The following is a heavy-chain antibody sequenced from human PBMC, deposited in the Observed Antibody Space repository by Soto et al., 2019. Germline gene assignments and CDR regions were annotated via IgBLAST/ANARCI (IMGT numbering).Heavy chain of an antibody. CDR1: GGSVSSNSAA. Sequence: SQTLSLTCAISGGSVSSNSAAWNWIRQSPSRGLEWLGRTYYGSKWYNDYAVSVKSRITINPDTSKNQFSLQLNSVTPEDTAVYYCACEQLVRRAYGMDVWGQGTTVTVSS. V-gene: IGHV6-1*01. J-gene: IGHJ6*02. D-gene: IGHD6-6*01. CDR3: ACEQLVRRAYGMDV. CDR2: TYYGSKWYN.